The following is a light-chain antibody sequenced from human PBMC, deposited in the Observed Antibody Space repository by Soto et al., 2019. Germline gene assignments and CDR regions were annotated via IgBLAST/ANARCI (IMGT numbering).Light chain of an antibody. V-gene: IGKV1-39*02. J-gene: IGKJ5*01. Sequence: ASVGDRVTITCRASRTISSYLNWYQQKPGKAPNLLIYAASNLQGGVPSRFGGSGSGTEFTLTISSLQSEDFAVYYCQQYNNWPLTFGQGTRLEIK. CDR2: AAS. CDR1: RTISSY. CDR3: QQYNNWPLT.